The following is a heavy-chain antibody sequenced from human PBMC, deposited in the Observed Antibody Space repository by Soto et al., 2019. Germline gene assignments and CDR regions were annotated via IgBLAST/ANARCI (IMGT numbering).Heavy chain of an antibody. V-gene: IGHV2-5*02. Sequence: QITLKESGPTLVKPTQTLTLTCTFSGFSLSASGVAVGWFRQPPGKAPEWLALIDSDDDKRHSPSLKSRLTITKDTSTNQVVLSVTSMDPVDTATYYCVHRRSESYYDYWGQGSLVTVSS. J-gene: IGHJ4*02. D-gene: IGHD3-10*01. CDR3: VHRRSESYYDY. CDR2: IDSDDDK. CDR1: GFSLSASGVA.